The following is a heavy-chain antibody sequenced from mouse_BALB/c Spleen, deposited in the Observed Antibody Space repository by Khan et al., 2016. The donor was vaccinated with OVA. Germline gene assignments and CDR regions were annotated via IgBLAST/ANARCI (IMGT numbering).Heavy chain of an antibody. CDR3: ARDGYSPWFAY. CDR1: GFNIKDYY. V-gene: IGHV14-1*02. D-gene: IGHD2-3*01. Sequence: EVQLQESGAELVRPGALVKLSCKASGFNIKDYYMHWVKQRPEQDLVWIGRIDPENGNTIYDPRLQGKASITSDTSSNTAHLQLSSLTSEDTAVYYCARDGYSPWFAYWGQGTLVTVSA. J-gene: IGHJ3*01. CDR2: IDPENGNT.